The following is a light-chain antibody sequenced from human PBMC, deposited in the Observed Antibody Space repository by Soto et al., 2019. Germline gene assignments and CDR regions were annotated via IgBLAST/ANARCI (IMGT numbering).Light chain of an antibody. CDR3: RTWDSXLSAYV. CDR1: NIGNNS. CDR2: ENN. J-gene: IGLJ1*01. V-gene: IGLV1-51*02. Sequence: NIGNNSAPWYQQLPGTAPKLLIFENNKRPSGIPDRFSASKSGTSATLAITGLQTGDAAVYNYRTWDSXLSAYVFGAGTKVTVL.